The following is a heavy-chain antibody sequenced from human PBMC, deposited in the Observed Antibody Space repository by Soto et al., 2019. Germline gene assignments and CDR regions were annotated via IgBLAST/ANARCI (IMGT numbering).Heavy chain of an antibody. CDR3: ATTPRGNFRTNDALDI. J-gene: IGHJ3*02. Sequence: ASVKVSCKASGYTFRSYGVSWVRQAPGQGLEWMGWISAYNGNTNYAQKFRGRVTMTRDTSTSTAYMELRSLRSDDTAMYYCATTPRGNFRTNDALDIWGQGTMVTVS. CDR2: ISAYNGNT. D-gene: IGHD1-7*01. V-gene: IGHV1-18*04. CDR1: GYTFRSYG.